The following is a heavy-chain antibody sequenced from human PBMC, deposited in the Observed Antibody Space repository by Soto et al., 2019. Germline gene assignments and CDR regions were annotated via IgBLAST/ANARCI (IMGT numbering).Heavy chain of an antibody. Sequence: EVQLVQSGGVVVQPGGSLRLSCAASGFTFDDYNMHWVRQAPGKGLEWVSLISRDGTNTNYAESVKGRFTISRDNSRNSLYLQMNSMRPEDTALYYCVKETYYYDVSSYYPVGSWGQGTLVTVSS. CDR2: ISRDGTNT. CDR3: VKETYYYDVSSYYPVGS. D-gene: IGHD3-22*01. V-gene: IGHV3-43*01. CDR1: GFTFDDYN. J-gene: IGHJ5*02.